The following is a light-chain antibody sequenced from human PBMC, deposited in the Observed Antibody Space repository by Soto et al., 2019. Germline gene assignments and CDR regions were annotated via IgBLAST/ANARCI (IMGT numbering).Light chain of an antibody. CDR1: SSNIGAGHD. CDR2: GNT. V-gene: IGLV1-40*01. J-gene: IGLJ1*01. CDR3: QSYDSSLSGLV. Sequence: QSVLTQPPSVSGAPGQRVTISCTGSSSNIGAGHDLHWYQQLPGTAPKLLIYGNTNRPSGVPDRFSGSKSGTSASLAITGLQAEDEADYYCQSYDSSLSGLVFGTGTKVTVL.